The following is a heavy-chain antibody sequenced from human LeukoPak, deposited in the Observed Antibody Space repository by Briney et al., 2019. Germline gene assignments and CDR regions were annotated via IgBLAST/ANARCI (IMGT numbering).Heavy chain of an antibody. J-gene: IGHJ3*02. D-gene: IGHD2-15*01. CDR3: ARVGYCSGGSCYGSFDI. Sequence: ASVKVSCKASGGTFSRYAISWVRQAPGQGLEWMGWISAYNGNTNYAQKLQGRVTMTTDTSTSTAYMELRSLRSDDTAVYYCARVGYCSGGSCYGSFDIWGQGTMVTVSS. V-gene: IGHV1-18*01. CDR1: GGTFSRYA. CDR2: ISAYNGNT.